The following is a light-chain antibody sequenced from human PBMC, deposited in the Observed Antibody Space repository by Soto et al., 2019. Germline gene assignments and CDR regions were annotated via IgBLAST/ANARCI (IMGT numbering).Light chain of an antibody. V-gene: IGKV3-11*01. CDR2: DAS. Sequence: EIVLTQSPDTLSLSPGGRATLSCRASKSVGSSLAWYQQKPGQAPRLLIYDASNRPTGIPARFSGSGSGTDFTLTLSSLEPEDFAVYFWQQRSRSLTFGGGTRVEIK. J-gene: IGKJ4*01. CDR1: KSVGSS. CDR3: QQRSRSLT.